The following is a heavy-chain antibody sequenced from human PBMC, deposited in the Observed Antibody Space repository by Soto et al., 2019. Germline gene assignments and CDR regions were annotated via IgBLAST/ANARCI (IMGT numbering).Heavy chain of an antibody. CDR2: ISSSSSYI. J-gene: IGHJ5*02. D-gene: IGHD5-12*01. V-gene: IGHV3-21*01. CDR1: GFTFSSYS. CDR3: ARESTKLSVIGANWFDP. Sequence: GGSLRLSCAASGFTFSSYSMNWVRQAPGKGLEWVSSISSSSSYIYYADSVKGRFTISRDNAKNSLYLQMNSLRAEDTAVYCCARESTKLSVIGANWFDPWGQGTLVTVSS.